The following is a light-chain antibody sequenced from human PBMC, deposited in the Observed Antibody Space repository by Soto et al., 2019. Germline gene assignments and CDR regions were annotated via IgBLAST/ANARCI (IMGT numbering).Light chain of an antibody. V-gene: IGKV1-5*01. Sequence: DIQVTQSPSTLSASVGDRVTITCRASQSISNSLAWYHQKPGTAPKLLIYDASSFERGVPSRLGGSGSGTEFTLTISSLQPDDCAPYYCQQYGGFSRTFGQGTKV. CDR2: DAS. J-gene: IGKJ1*01. CDR1: QSISNS. CDR3: QQYGGFSRT.